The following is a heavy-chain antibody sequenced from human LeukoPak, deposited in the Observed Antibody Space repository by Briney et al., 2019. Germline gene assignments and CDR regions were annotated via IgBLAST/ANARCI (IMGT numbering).Heavy chain of an antibody. V-gene: IGHV3-48*01. Sequence: GGSLRLSCAASAFTFSSHGMNWVRQAPGKGLEWVSYISSSSSSIYYADSVKGRFTISRDKDKNSLFLQMNSLRAEDTAVYYCGRSRFLGMATDSWGQGTLVTVSS. CDR2: ISSSSSSI. J-gene: IGHJ4*02. CDR1: AFTFSSHG. CDR3: GRSRFLGMATDS. D-gene: IGHD5-24*01.